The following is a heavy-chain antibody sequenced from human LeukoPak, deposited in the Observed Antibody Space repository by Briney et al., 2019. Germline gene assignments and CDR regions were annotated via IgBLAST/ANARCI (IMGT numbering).Heavy chain of an antibody. CDR2: INHSGST. V-gene: IGHV4-34*01. D-gene: IGHD2/OR15-2a*01. CDR3: ATSSTTMLRGVLLYYYYYMDV. CDR1: GGSFSGYY. J-gene: IGHJ6*03. Sequence: SETLSLTCAVYGGSFSGYYWSWIRQPPGKGLEWIGEINHSGSTNYNPSLKSRVTISVDTSKNQFSLKLSSVTAADTAVYYCATSSTTMLRGVLLYYYYYMDVWGKGTTVTISS.